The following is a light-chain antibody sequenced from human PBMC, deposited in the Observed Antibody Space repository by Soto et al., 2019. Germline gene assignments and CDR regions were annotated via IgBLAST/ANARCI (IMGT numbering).Light chain of an antibody. CDR2: AAS. V-gene: IGKV1-5*01. CDR1: QTISSW. CDR3: QQYYSFPIT. J-gene: IGKJ5*01. Sequence: DIQLPPSPSPLSASVGARVTITCRASQTISSWLAWYQQRPGKAPELLIYAASTWQSGVPSRFSGSGSGTDFTLTISCLQSEDFATYYCQQYYSFPITFGQGTRREIK.